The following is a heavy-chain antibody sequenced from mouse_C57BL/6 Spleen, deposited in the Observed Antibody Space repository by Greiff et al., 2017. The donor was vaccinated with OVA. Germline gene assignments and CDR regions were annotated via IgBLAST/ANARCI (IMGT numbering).Heavy chain of an antibody. V-gene: IGHV2-9-1*01. CDR1: GFSLTSYA. D-gene: IGHD2-2*01. CDR3: ARNRGMVTTHYAMDY. CDR2: IWTGGGT. Sequence: VKLMESGPGLVAPSQSLSITCTVSGFSLTSYAISWVRQPPGKGLEWLGVIWTGGGTNYNSALKSRLSISKDNSKSQVFLKMNSLQTDDTARYYCARNRGMVTTHYAMDYWGQGTSVTVSS. J-gene: IGHJ4*01.